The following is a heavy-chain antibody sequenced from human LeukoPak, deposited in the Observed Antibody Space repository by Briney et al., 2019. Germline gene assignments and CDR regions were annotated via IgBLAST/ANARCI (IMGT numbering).Heavy chain of an antibody. J-gene: IGHJ4*02. CDR2: ISSSSSYI. D-gene: IGHD2-2*01. Sequence: PGGSLRLSCAASGFTFSSYSMNWVRPAPRKGLEWVSSISSSSSYIYYADSVKGRFTISRDNAKNSLYLQMNSLRAEDTAVYYCARGDCSSTSCYYYWGQGTLVTVSS. CDR1: GFTFSSYS. V-gene: IGHV3-21*01. CDR3: ARGDCSSTSCYYY.